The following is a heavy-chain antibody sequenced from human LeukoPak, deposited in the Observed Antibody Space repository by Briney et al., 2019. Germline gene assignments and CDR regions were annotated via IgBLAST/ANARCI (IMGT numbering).Heavy chain of an antibody. CDR2: IKEDGSEK. CDR1: GFTFSSFW. D-gene: IGHD1/OR15-1a*01. CDR3: ARGNTCGN. V-gene: IGHV3-7*01. J-gene: IGHJ4*02. Sequence: PGGSLRLSCAASGFTFSSFWMTWVRQAPGKGLEWVATIKEDGSEKYYVDSVEGRFAISRDNAKNSLELQMNSLRAEDTAVYYCARGNTCGNWGQGTLVTVSS.